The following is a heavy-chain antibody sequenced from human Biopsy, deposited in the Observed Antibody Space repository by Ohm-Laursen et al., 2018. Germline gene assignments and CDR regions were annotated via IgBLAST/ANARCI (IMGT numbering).Heavy chain of an antibody. CDR2: IYYTGST. V-gene: IGHV4-59*01. J-gene: IGHJ4*02. Sequence: GTLSLTWTVSRDSISNYYWTWIRQSPGKGLEWIGYIYYTGSTNYNPSVKSRVTISVDTSKNQFSLKLNSVTAAATAVYFCARDSRGGHLNTTLIAGKNLDSWGQGILVTVSS. CDR3: ARDSRGGHLNTTLIAGKNLDS. D-gene: IGHD2-21*01. CDR1: RDSISNYY.